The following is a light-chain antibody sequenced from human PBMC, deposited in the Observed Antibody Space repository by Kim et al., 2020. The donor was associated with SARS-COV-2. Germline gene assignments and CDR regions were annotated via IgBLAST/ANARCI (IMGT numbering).Light chain of an antibody. Sequence: VSPGQTARITCSGDVLAKKYARWFQQKPGQAPVLVIYKDSERPSGIPERFSGSSSGTTVTLTISGAQVEDEADYYCYSAADNNPVFGGGTQLTVL. V-gene: IGLV3-27*01. J-gene: IGLJ2*01. CDR3: YSAADNNPV. CDR1: VLAKKY. CDR2: KDS.